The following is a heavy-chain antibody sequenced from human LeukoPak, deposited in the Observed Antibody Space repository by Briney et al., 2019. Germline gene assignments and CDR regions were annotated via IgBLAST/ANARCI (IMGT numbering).Heavy chain of an antibody. Sequence: GGSLRLSCAASGFTFSSYGMSWVRQAPGKGLEWVSAISGSGGSTYYADSVKGRFTISRDNSKNTLYVQMNSLRAEDTAVYYCAKQYGSGRFPFDYWGQGTLVTVSS. J-gene: IGHJ4*02. CDR3: AKQYGSGRFPFDY. CDR1: GFTFSSYG. CDR2: ISGSGGST. V-gene: IGHV3-23*01. D-gene: IGHD3-10*01.